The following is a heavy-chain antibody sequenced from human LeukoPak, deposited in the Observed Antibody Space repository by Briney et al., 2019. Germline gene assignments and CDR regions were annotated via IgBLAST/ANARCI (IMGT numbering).Heavy chain of an antibody. D-gene: IGHD5-18*01. V-gene: IGHV4-34*01. J-gene: IGHJ4*02. CDR1: GGSISSYY. CDR2: INHSGST. CDR3: ARGSRAGYGY. Sequence: SETLSLTCTVSGGSISSYYWSWIRQPPGKGLEWIGEINHSGSTNYNPSLKSRVTISVDTSKNQFSLKLSSVTAADTAVYYCARGSRAGYGYWGQGTLVTVSS.